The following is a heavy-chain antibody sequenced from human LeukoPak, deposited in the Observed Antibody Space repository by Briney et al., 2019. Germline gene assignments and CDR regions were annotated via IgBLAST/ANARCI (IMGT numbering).Heavy chain of an antibody. CDR2: ISDNGGRT. CDR3: AKDFGRNLGGPGY. Sequence: GGSPRLSCAASGFTFGTYTMAWVRQAPGGGLEWVSGISDNGGRTYYADSVKGRFAISRDDSKSTLYLQMNSLRGEDTAVYYCAKDFGRNLGGPGYWGRGTLVIVSS. J-gene: IGHJ4*02. V-gene: IGHV3-23*01. CDR1: GFTFGTYT. D-gene: IGHD3-10*01.